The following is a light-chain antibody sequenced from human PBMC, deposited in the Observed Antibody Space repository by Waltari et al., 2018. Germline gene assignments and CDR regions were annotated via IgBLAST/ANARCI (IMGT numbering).Light chain of an antibody. CDR2: VNT. CDR3: QSYDSSLGGSV. J-gene: IGLJ2*01. Sequence: QSVLTQPPSVSGAPGQRVTISCTGSSSNIGAGYDVNWYQQLPGEAPKLLIYVNTNRPAGVPDRVSGSKSGTSASLAITGLQAEDEADYYCQSYDSSLGGSVFGGGTKLTVL. V-gene: IGLV1-40*01. CDR1: SSNIGAGYD.